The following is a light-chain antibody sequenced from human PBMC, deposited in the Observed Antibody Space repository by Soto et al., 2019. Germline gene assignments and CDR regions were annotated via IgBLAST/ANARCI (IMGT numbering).Light chain of an antibody. Sequence: QPVLTQPPSASGTPGQRVTISCSGSSSNIGVNTVHWYQQLPGTAPKLLIYSYNQRPSGVPDRFSGSKSGTSASLAISGLQSEDEADYYCAAWDDSLNGLVFGTGTKLTVL. CDR2: SYN. CDR3: AAWDDSLNGLV. V-gene: IGLV1-44*01. CDR1: SSNIGVNT. J-gene: IGLJ1*01.